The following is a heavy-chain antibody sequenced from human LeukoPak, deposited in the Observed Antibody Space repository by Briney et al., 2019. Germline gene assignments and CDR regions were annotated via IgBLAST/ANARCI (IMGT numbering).Heavy chain of an antibody. V-gene: IGHV4-4*07. CDR1: GGSISSYY. J-gene: IGHJ4*02. Sequence: SETLSLTCTVSGGSISSYYWSWIRQPAGKGLEWIGRIYTSGSTNYNPSLKSRVTMSVDTSRNQFSLKLSSVTAADTAVYYCARESRRTGDFDYWGQGTLVTVSS. CDR2: IYTSGST. D-gene: IGHD7-27*01. CDR3: ARESRRTGDFDY.